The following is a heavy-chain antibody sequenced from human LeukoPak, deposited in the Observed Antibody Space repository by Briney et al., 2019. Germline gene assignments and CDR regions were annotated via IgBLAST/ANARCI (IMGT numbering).Heavy chain of an antibody. CDR3: ARDNRVVAATRIDY. Sequence: ASVNVSCTASGYTFTSYGISWVRQAPGQGLEWMGWISAYNGNTNYAQKLQGRVTMTTDTSTSTAYMELRSLRSDDTAVYYCARDNRVVAATRIDYWGQGTLVTVSS. CDR1: GYTFTSYG. CDR2: ISAYNGNT. D-gene: IGHD2-15*01. J-gene: IGHJ4*02. V-gene: IGHV1-18*01.